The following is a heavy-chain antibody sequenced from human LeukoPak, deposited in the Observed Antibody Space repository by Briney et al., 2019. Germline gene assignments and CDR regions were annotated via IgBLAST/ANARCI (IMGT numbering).Heavy chain of an antibody. D-gene: IGHD4-17*01. J-gene: IGHJ4*02. CDR3: ARETGSAVGSTDFDY. V-gene: IGHV3-30-3*01. Sequence: GRSLRLSCAASGFTFSSYAIHWVRQAPGKGLEWVAVISFDGSNKYYADSVKGRFTISRDNSKNTLYLQMNSLRAEDTAVYYCARETGSAVGSTDFDYWGQGTLVTVSS. CDR2: ISFDGSNK. CDR1: GFTFSSYA.